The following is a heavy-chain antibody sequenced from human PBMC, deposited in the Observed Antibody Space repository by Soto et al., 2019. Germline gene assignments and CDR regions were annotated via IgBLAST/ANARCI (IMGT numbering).Heavy chain of an antibody. Sequence: ASVKVSCKASGFTFTSSAVQWVRQARGQRLEWIGWIVVGSGNTSYAQKFQERVTITRDMSTSTAYMELSSLRSEDTAVYYCAAGGSPYYYDSSGSIDYWGQGTLVTVSS. D-gene: IGHD3-22*01. CDR1: GFTFTSSA. J-gene: IGHJ4*02. CDR2: IVVGSGNT. V-gene: IGHV1-58*01. CDR3: AAGGSPYYYDSSGSIDY.